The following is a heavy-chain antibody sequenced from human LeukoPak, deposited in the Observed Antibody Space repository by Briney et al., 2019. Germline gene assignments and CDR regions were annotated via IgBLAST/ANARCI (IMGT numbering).Heavy chain of an antibody. CDR1: GYTFTGYY. D-gene: IGHD3-10*01. CDR3: ARDLRRITMVRGVIAMDV. Sequence: ASVKVSCKASGYTFTGYYMHWVRHAPGQGLEWMGWINPNSGGTNYAQKFQGRVTMTRDTSISTAYMELSRLRSDDTAVYYCARDLRRITMVRGVIAMDVWGQGTTVTVSS. CDR2: INPNSGGT. J-gene: IGHJ6*02. V-gene: IGHV1-2*02.